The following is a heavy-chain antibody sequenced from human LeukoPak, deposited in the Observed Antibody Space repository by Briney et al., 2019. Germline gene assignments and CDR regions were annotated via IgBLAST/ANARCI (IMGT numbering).Heavy chain of an antibody. V-gene: IGHV1-46*01. CDR2: INPSGGST. J-gene: IGHJ4*02. CDR1: GYTFTGYY. Sequence: ASVKISCKASGYTFTGYYMHWVRQAPGQGLEWMGIINPSGGSTSYAQKFQGRVTMTRGTSTSTVYMELSSLRSEDTAVYYCARDFRVIAVAGSTVGYWGQGTLVTVSS. D-gene: IGHD6-19*01. CDR3: ARDFRVIAVAGSTVGY.